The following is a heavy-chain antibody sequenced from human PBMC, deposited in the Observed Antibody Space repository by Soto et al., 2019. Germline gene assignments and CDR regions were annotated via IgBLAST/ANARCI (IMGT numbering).Heavy chain of an antibody. CDR1: GFTFSKYA. D-gene: IGHD2-8*01. V-gene: IGHV3-30-3*01. J-gene: IGHJ4*02. Sequence: QVQLVESGGGVVQPGKSLRLSCAASGFTFSKYARNWVRQAPGKGLQWVARISYDGTNQLYPDSVKVRFTSSSDNSTNPLYVQLNSLRDDDTAMYYCASEAYYVLLVYATTWKYFEYWGQGTLVTVSS. CDR3: ASEAYYVLLVYATTWKYFEY. CDR2: ISYDGTNQ.